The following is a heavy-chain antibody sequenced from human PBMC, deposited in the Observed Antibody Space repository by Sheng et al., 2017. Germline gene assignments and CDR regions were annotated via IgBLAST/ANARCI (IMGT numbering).Heavy chain of an antibody. J-gene: IGHJ6*02. D-gene: IGHD6-19*01. CDR1: GYSISSGYY. V-gene: IGHV4-38-2*02. CDR2: IYHSGST. CDR3: AREEVIPVAGEAYYYYHGMDV. Sequence: QVQLQESGPGLVKPSETLSLTCTVSGYSISSGYYWGWIQQPPGKGLEWIGNIYHSGSTDYNPSLKSRLTISVDTSKNQFSLRLSSVTAADTAVYYCAREEVIPVAGEAYYYYHGMDVWGQGTTVT.